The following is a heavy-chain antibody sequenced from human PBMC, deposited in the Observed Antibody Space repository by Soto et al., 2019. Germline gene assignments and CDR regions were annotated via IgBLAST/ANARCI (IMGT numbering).Heavy chain of an antibody. CDR1: GFTFDDYA. D-gene: IGHD3-10*01. V-gene: IGHV3-9*01. CDR3: AKSTITMVRGVIHY. J-gene: IGHJ4*02. CDR2: ISWNSGSI. Sequence: EVQLVESGGGLVQPGRSLRLSCAASGFTFDDYAMHWVRQAPGEGLEWVSGISWNSGSIGYADSVKGRFTISRDNAKNSLYLQMNSLRAEDTALYYCAKSTITMVRGVIHYWGQGTLVTVSS.